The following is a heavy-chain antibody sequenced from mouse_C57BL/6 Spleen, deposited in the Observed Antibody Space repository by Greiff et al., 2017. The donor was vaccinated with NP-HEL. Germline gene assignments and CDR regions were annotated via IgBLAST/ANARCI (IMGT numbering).Heavy chain of an antibody. CDR3: ARGPYYSPFDY. CDR2: IWSGGST. V-gene: IGHV2-2*01. J-gene: IGHJ2*01. D-gene: IGHD2-12*01. CDR1: GFSLTSYG. Sequence: QVQLQQSGPGLVQPSQSLSITCTVSGFSLTSYGVHWVRQSPGKGLEWLGVIWSGGSTDYNAAFISRLSISKDNSKSQVFFKMNSLQADDTAIYYCARGPYYSPFDYWGQGTTLTVSS.